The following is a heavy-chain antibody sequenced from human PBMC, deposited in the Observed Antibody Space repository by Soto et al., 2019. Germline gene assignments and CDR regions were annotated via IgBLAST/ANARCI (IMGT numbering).Heavy chain of an antibody. CDR2: ISGSGGST. D-gene: IGHD4-17*01. J-gene: IGHJ3*02. CDR3: AKSLTTVTTEDAFDI. V-gene: IGHV3-23*01. CDR1: GFTFSSYA. Sequence: GGSQRLSCAASGFTFSSYARSWVRQAPGKGLEWVSAISGSGGSTYYADSVKGRFTISRGNSKNTLYLQMNSLRAEDTAVYYCAKSLTTVTTEDAFDIWGQGTMVTVSS.